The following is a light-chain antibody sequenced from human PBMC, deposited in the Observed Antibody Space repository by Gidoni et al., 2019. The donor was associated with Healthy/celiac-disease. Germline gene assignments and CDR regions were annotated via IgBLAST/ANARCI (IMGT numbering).Light chain of an antibody. CDR1: QSLVYSDGTTY. CDR2: KVS. V-gene: IGKV2-30*01. J-gene: IGKJ5*01. Sequence: DVVMTQSPLSLPVTLGQPASISCRSSQSLVYSDGTTYVNWFQQRPGQSPRRLIYKVSNRDSGVPDRFSGSGSGTDFTLKISRVEAEDVGVYYCMQGTHWPPVTFGQGTRLEIK. CDR3: MQGTHWPPVT.